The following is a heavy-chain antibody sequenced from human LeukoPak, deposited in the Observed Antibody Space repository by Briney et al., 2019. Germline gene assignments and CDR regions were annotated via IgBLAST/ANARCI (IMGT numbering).Heavy chain of an antibody. CDR3: ARDRALRLRNYYYYYGMDV. V-gene: IGHV4-59*01. Sequence: SETLSLTCAVYGGSFSGYYWSWIRQPPGKGLEWIGYIYYSGSTNYNPSLKSRVTISVDTSKNQFSLKLSSVTAADTAVYYCARDRALRLRNYYYYYGMDVWGQGTTVSVSS. J-gene: IGHJ6*02. CDR1: GGSFSGYY. CDR2: IYYSGST. D-gene: IGHD5-12*01.